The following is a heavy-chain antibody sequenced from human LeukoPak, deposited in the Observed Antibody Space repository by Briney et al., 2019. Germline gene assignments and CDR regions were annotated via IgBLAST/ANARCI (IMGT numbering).Heavy chain of an antibody. J-gene: IGHJ4*02. V-gene: IGHV3-21*01. Sequence: GGSLRLSCAVSGFTFSGYYMNWVRQAPGKGLEWVASISPSSYYIYYADSVKGRFTISRDNAKNSLYLQMNSLRAEDTAVYYCAKGRYDSRIFDYWGQGTLVTVSS. CDR3: AKGRYDSRIFDY. D-gene: IGHD3-22*01. CDR1: GFTFSGYY. CDR2: ISPSSYYI.